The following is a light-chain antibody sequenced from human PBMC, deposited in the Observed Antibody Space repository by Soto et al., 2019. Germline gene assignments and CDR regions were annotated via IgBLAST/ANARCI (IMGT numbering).Light chain of an antibody. CDR2: DAS. Sequence: DIQMTQSPSTLSASVGDRVSITCRASPNIDKWLAWYQQKPQKAPKLLIFDASTLESGVPSRFSGSGSGTEFTLTISSLQPDDFATYYCQQYNTYQGTFGPGTKVEIK. J-gene: IGKJ1*01. V-gene: IGKV1-5*01. CDR3: QQYNTYQGT. CDR1: PNIDKW.